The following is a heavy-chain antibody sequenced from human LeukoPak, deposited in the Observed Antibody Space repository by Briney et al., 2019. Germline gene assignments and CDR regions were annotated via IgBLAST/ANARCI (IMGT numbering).Heavy chain of an antibody. CDR2: INPNSGGT. D-gene: IGHD3-10*01. CDR3: ARGDGSGRGTYGFDY. Sequence: ASVKVSCKASGYTFTGYYMHWVRQAPGQGLEWMGWINPNSGGTNYAQNFQGRVTMTRDTSISTAYMELSRLISDDTDVYYCARGDGSGRGTYGFDYWGQGTLVTVSS. J-gene: IGHJ4*02. V-gene: IGHV1-2*02. CDR1: GYTFTGYY.